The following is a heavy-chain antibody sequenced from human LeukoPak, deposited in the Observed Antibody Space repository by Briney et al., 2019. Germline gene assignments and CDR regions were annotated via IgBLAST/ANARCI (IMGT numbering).Heavy chain of an antibody. J-gene: IGHJ6*02. CDR2: FDPEDGET. Sequence: ASVKVSCKVSGYTLTELSMHWVRQAPGKGLEWMGGFDPEDGETIYAQKFQGRVTMTRNTSISTAYMELSSLRSEDTAVYYCARGVVVTAGGMDVWGQGTTVTVSS. CDR3: ARGVVVTAGGMDV. CDR1: GYTLTELS. V-gene: IGHV1-24*01. D-gene: IGHD2-21*02.